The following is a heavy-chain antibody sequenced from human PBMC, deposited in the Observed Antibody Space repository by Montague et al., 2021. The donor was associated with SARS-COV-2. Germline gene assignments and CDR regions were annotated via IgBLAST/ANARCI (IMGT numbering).Heavy chain of an antibody. CDR3: ATRKRDPQNDFGF. V-gene: IGHV4-39*01. Sequence: SETLSLTCTVSGDSIPNSDYSWGWVRQPPGKGLEWNGNIYNGGNTFHSPSLKSRVTIFVDTSKNQLNLKLSTVTAADTAVYYCATRKRDPQNDFGFWGQGTVVTVSS. CDR1: GDSIPNSDYS. D-gene: IGHD5-24*01. J-gene: IGHJ4*02. CDR2: IYNGGNT.